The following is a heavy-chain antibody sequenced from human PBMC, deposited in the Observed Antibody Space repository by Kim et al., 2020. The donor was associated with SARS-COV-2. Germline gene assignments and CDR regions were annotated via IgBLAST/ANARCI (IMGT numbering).Heavy chain of an antibody. CDR1: GGSISSSSYY. Sequence: SETLPLTCTVSGGSISSSSYYWGWIRQPPGKGLEWIGSIYYSGSTYYNPSLKSRVTISVDTSKNQFSLKLSSVTAADTAVYYCARLFIRYFDWLSHDAFDIWGQGTMVTVSS. D-gene: IGHD3-9*01. V-gene: IGHV4-39*01. J-gene: IGHJ3*02. CDR3: ARLFIRYFDWLSHDAFDI. CDR2: IYYSGST.